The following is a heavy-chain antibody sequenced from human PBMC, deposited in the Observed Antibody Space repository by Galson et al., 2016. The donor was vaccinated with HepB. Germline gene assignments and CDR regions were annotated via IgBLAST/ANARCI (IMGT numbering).Heavy chain of an antibody. V-gene: IGHV3-23*01. CDR3: AKSLLGVTLVSYYYGMDV. CDR2: ISGRGGST. Sequence: SLRLSCAASGFTFSSYAMSWVRQAPGKGLEWVSGISGRGGSTYYADSVEGRFTISRDNSKNTLYLRMKSLRAEDTAAYYCAKSLLGVTLVSYYYGMDVWGQGTTVTVSS. CDR1: GFTFSSYA. J-gene: IGHJ6*02. D-gene: IGHD2-21*02.